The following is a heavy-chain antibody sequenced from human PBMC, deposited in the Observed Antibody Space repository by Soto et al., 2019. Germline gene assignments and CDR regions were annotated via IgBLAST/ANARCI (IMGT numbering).Heavy chain of an antibody. J-gene: IGHJ3*02. CDR2: IIPIFGTA. D-gene: IGHD4-17*01. CDR1: GGTFSSYA. V-gene: IGHV1-69*01. Sequence: QVQLVQSGAEVKKPGSSVKVSCKASGGTFSSYAISWVRQAPGQGLEWMGGIIPIFGTANYAPKFQDRVTITADDSTSTAYMELSSLRSEDTAVYYCAANGDYHAFDIWGQGTMVIVSS. CDR3: AANGDYHAFDI.